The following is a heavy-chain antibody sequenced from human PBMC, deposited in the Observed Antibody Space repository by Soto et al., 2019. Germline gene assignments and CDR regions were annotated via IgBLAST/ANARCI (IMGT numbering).Heavy chain of an antibody. D-gene: IGHD2-15*01. CDR1: GFTFSYYS. CDR3: ARDPVGVDSTFYFDS. Sequence: EVELVVSGGGLVKPGGSLRLSCEASGFTFSYYSMSWVRQARGRGLEWVSSISTSTTYISYADSVRGRFTISRDNAKNSLYLQMSSLRVEDTAVYYCARDPVGVDSTFYFDSWGQGTLVTVSS. J-gene: IGHJ4*02. V-gene: IGHV3-21*02. CDR2: ISTSTTYI.